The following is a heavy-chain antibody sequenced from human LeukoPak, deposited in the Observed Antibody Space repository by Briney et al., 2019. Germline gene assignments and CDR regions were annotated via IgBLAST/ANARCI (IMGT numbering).Heavy chain of an antibody. Sequence: GGSLRLSCAASGFTFSSYAMGWVRQAPGKGLEWVSAISGSGGSTYYADSVKGRFTISRDNSKNTLYLQMNSLRAEDTAVYYCAKGWAYYGSGSYLGDYWGQGTLVTVSS. CDR2: ISGSGGST. CDR3: AKGWAYYGSGSYLGDY. D-gene: IGHD3-10*01. CDR1: GFTFSSYA. J-gene: IGHJ4*02. V-gene: IGHV3-23*01.